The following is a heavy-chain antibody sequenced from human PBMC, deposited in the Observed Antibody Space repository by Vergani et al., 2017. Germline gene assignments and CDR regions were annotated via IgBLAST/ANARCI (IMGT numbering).Heavy chain of an antibody. CDR3: TTDXGYLGDGSCYWLRDHHYYGMDV. CDR1: GFSFRNAW. Sequence: EVQLVESGGGIVKPGGSLRLSFVASGFSFRNAWMNWVRRTPGKGLEWVGRIKSTFDRGTTDYAAAVKGRLTISRDDSKNTLFLQMNGLKTEDIGVYYCTTDXGYLGDGSCYWLRDHHYYGMDVWGQGTTVTVSS. D-gene: IGHD3-10*01. V-gene: IGHV3-15*07. CDR2: IKSTFDRGTT. J-gene: IGHJ6*02.